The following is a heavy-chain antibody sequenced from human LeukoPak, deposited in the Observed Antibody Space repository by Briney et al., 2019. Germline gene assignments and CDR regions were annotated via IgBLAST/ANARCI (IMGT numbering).Heavy chain of an antibody. CDR2: ISPGGGST. D-gene: IGHD6-13*01. Sequence: ASVKVSCKASGYTFTRHYIHWVRQAPGQGLEWMGLISPGGGSTSYAQKFQGRVIMTGDMSTGTVYMELSSLRSEDTALYYCARDEVAGVYYFDYWGQGTLVTVSS. V-gene: IGHV1-46*01. CDR1: GYTFTRHY. CDR3: ARDEVAGVYYFDY. J-gene: IGHJ4*02.